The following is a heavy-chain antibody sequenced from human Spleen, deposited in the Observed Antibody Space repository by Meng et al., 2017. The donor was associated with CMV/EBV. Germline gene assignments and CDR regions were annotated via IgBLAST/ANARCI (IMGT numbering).Heavy chain of an antibody. V-gene: IGHV1-2*02. Sequence: ASVKVSCKASGGTFSNYAISWVRQAPGQGHEWLGWINPNSGDTNYAQKFQGRVTTTRDTSISTAYMELSRLRFDDTAIYFCARIRPGIAAALDYWGQGTLVTVSS. J-gene: IGHJ4*02. CDR1: GGTFSNYA. CDR2: INPNSGDT. D-gene: IGHD6-13*01. CDR3: ARIRPGIAAALDY.